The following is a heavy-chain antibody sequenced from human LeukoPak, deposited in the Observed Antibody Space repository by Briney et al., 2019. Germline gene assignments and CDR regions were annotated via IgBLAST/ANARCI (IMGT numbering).Heavy chain of an antibody. Sequence: ASVKVSCKASGYTFTSYDINWVRQATGQGLEWMGWMNPNSGNTGYAQKFQGRVTMTRNTSISTAYMELSSLRSEDTAVYYCARESRGTRYFDWLPLPYNWFDPWGQGTLVTVSS. J-gene: IGHJ5*02. CDR1: GYTFTSYD. CDR3: ARESRGTRYFDWLPLPYNWFDP. CDR2: MNPNSGNT. V-gene: IGHV1-8*01. D-gene: IGHD3-9*01.